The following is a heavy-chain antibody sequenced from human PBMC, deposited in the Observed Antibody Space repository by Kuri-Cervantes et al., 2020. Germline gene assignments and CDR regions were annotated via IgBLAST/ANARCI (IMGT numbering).Heavy chain of an antibody. Sequence: SETLSLTCSVSGDSVSSSTYYWSWVRQAPGKGLEFVGNIYYNGYTEYNPSLGSRVTMSIDTSKNQFSLKLSSVTAADTAVYYCARSHSARLGWFDPWGQGTLVTVSS. CDR1: GDSVSSSTYY. V-gene: IGHV4-61*01. D-gene: IGHD2-21*01. J-gene: IGHJ5*02. CDR2: IYYNGYT. CDR3: ARSHSARLGWFDP.